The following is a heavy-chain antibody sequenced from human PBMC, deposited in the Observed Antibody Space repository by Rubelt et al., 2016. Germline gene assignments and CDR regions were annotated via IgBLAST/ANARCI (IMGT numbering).Heavy chain of an antibody. Sequence: QVQLQQWGAGLLKPSETLSLTCAVYGGSFSGYYWSWIRQPPGKGLEWIGEINHSGSTNYNPSLKSRVTIPVDTSKNQFSLKLSSLTAADTAVDSWARGLARAAAAPRRLWFDPWGQGTLVTVSS. V-gene: IGHV4-34*01. CDR1: GGSFSGYY. CDR3: ARGLARAAAAPRRLWFDP. CDR2: INHSGST. D-gene: IGHD6-13*01. J-gene: IGHJ5*02.